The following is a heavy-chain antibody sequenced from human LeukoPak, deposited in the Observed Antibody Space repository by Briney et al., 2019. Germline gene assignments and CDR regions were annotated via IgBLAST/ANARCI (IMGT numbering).Heavy chain of an antibody. CDR2: IKQDGSEK. D-gene: IGHD2-2*02. CDR3: ARDRDCSSTSCYIRAEYFQH. Sequence: PGGSLRLSCAASGFTFSSYWVSWVRQAPGKGLEWVANIKQDGSEKYYADSVKGRFTIPRDNAKNSLYLQMNSLRAEDTAVYYCARDRDCSSTSCYIRAEYFQHWGQGTLVTVSS. CDR1: GFTFSSYW. J-gene: IGHJ1*01. V-gene: IGHV3-7*01.